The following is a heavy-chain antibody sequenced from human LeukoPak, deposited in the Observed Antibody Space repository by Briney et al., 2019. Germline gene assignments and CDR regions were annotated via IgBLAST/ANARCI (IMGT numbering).Heavy chain of an antibody. Sequence: GASVKVSCKASGYTFTRYAMQWVRQAPGHRIEWMGWINAGNGNTKYSQKFQGRVTITRDTSASTAYMELSRLRSEDTAVYYCASQDSSGYYWGQGTLVTVSS. D-gene: IGHD6-19*01. CDR1: GYTFTRYA. J-gene: IGHJ4*02. V-gene: IGHV1-3*01. CDR3: ASQDSSGYY. CDR2: INAGNGNT.